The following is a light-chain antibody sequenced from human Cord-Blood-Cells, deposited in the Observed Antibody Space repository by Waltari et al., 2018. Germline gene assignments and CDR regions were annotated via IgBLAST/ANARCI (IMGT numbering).Light chain of an antibody. Sequence: TVVTQEPSLSVYSGGNVNLTCASSTGAVTSGYYPNWCQQKPGQAPRALIYSTSNKNTWTPARFSGSLLGGKAALTLSGVQPEDEAEYYCLLYYGGAYVFGTGTKVTVL. V-gene: IGLV7-43*01. CDR1: TGAVTSGYY. CDR3: LLYYGGAYV. J-gene: IGLJ1*01. CDR2: STS.